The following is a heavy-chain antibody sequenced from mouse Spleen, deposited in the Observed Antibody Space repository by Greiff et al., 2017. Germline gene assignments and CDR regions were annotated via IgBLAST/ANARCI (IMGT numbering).Heavy chain of an antibody. CDR1: GFTFSSYT. CDR2: ISSGGSYT. J-gene: IGHJ4*01. D-gene: IGHD3-1*01. Sequence: EVKLVESGGGLVKPGGSLKLSCAASGFTFSSYTMSWVRQTPEKRLEWVATISSGGSYTYYPASVKGRFTISRDNAKNTLYLQMSSLKSEDTAMYYCTRDRDYAMDYWGQGTSVTVSS. CDR3: TRDRDYAMDY. V-gene: IGHV5-6-4*01.